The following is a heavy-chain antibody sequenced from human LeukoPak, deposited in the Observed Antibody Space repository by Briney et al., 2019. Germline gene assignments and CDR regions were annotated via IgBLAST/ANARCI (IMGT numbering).Heavy chain of an antibody. J-gene: IGHJ5*02. CDR1: GGSINNGGYY. CDR2: IYYSGSS. CDR3: ARDGGPFDP. Sequence: SETLSLTCTVSGGSINNGGYYWSWIRQHPGKGLEWIGYIYYSGSSYYNPSLRSRVTISVDRSKNQFSLKLSSVTAADTAVYCCARDGGPFDPWGQGTLVTVSS. V-gene: IGHV4-31*03.